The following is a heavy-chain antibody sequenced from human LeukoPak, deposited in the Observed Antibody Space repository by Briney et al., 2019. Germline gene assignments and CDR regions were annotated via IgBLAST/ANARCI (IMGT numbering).Heavy chain of an antibody. CDR1: GFTFSSCA. V-gene: IGHV3-23*01. CDR3: AKQQGDIVVVPAARRRWFDP. J-gene: IGHJ5*02. Sequence: GRSLRLSCAASGFTFSSCAMSWVRQAPGKGLEWVSAISGSGGSTYYADSVKGRFTISRDNSKNTLYLQMNSLRAEDTAVYYCAKQQGDIVVVPAARRRWFDPWGQGTLVTVSS. CDR2: ISGSGGST. D-gene: IGHD2-2*01.